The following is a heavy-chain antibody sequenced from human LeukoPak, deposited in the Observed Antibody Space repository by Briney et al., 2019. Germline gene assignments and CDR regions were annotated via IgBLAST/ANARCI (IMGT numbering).Heavy chain of an antibody. V-gene: IGHV3-23*01. J-gene: IGHJ4*02. CDR1: GFTFSSYA. CDR3: AKDTYYYDSSGYIDY. CDR2: ISGSGGST. D-gene: IGHD3-22*01. Sequence: GGSLRLSCAASGFTFSSYAMSWVRQAPGKGLEWASAISGSGGSTYYADSVKGRFTISRDNSKNTLYLQMNSLRAEDTAVYYCAKDTYYYDSSGYIDYWGQGTLVTVSS.